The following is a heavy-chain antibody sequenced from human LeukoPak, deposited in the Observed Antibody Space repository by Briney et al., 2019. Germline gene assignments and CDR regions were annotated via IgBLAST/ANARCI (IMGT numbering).Heavy chain of an antibody. CDR2: IYYSGST. J-gene: IGHJ5*02. V-gene: IGHV4-39*01. CDR3: ARQTHYDILTGYYFPYNWFDL. D-gene: IGHD3-9*01. Sequence: SETLSLTCTVSGGSISSSSYYWGWIRQPPGKGLEWIGSIYYSGSTYYNPSLKSRVTISVDTSKNQFSLKLSSVTAADTAVYYCARQTHYDILTGYYFPYNWFDLWGQGTLVTVSS. CDR1: GGSISSSSYY.